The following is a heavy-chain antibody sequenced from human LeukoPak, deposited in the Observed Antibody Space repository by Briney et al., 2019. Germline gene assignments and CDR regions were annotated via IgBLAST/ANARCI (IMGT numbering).Heavy chain of an antibody. CDR2: IHYSGRA. CDR3: VRFGVNYDMDV. V-gene: IGHV4-59*01. Sequence: SETLSLTCSVSGGSISGYYWTWVRQPPGKGLEWIGQIHYSGRADYNPSLKSRITMSVDTSRNQISLKLSSATAADTAIYYCVRFGVNYDMDVWGQGTTVTVFS. CDR1: GGSISGYY. J-gene: IGHJ6*02. D-gene: IGHD3-16*01.